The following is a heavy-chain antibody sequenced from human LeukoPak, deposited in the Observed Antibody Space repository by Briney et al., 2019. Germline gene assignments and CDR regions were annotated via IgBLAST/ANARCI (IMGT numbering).Heavy chain of an antibody. CDR2: IKDGGIT. Sequence: PSETLSLTCAVYSGSLSGYFWSWIRQPPGKGLEWIGEIKDGGITNYNPSLKSRVTISADTSKSQLSLRLTSATAADTAVYYCVRGFSGVVGDYWGQGTLVTVSS. D-gene: IGHD3-10*01. CDR1: SGSLSGYF. CDR3: VRGFSGVVGDY. V-gene: IGHV4-34*01. J-gene: IGHJ4*02.